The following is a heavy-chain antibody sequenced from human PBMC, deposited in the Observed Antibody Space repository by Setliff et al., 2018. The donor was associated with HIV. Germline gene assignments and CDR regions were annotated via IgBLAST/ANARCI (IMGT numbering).Heavy chain of an antibody. CDR2: LNPGTGST. J-gene: IGHJ4*02. Sequence: KVSCKASGYIFTSYYLHWVRQAPGQGLEWMGILNPGTGSTTYAQKFQGRVTMTWDMSTTTLSMELSSLTSEDTAVFYCARGTTESCDYWDQGSLVTVSS. V-gene: IGHV1-46*01. D-gene: IGHD4-17*01. CDR1: GYIFTSYY. CDR3: ARGTTESCDY.